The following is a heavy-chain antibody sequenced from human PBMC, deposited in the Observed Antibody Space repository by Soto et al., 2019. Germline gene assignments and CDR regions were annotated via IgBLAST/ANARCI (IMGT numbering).Heavy chain of an antibody. CDR2: IYCSGNT. J-gene: IGHJ4*01. V-gene: IGHV4-39*01. D-gene: IGHD3-10*01. Sequence: SETLSLTCTVSGGSISSSSSYWGWLARPPGTGREWIGGIYCSGNTYSNPSLKSRLTISVDTSKNQFSLKLSSVTAEETAVHYCARRPLGGSVGFDYWGQGTLVTLSS. CDR3: ARRPLGGSVGFDY. CDR1: GGSISSSSSY.